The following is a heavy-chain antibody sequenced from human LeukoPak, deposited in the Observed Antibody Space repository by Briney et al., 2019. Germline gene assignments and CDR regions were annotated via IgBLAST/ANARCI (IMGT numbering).Heavy chain of an antibody. Sequence: PGRSLRLSCAASGFTFSSYGMHWVRQAPGKGLEWVAVISYDGSNKYYADSVKGRFTISRDNAKNSLYLQMNSLRDEDTAVYYCARDGGVIRFGGQDVWGQGTTVTVS. D-gene: IGHD3-16*01. V-gene: IGHV3-30*03. CDR1: GFTFSSYG. J-gene: IGHJ6*02. CDR2: ISYDGSNK. CDR3: ARDGGVIRFGGQDV.